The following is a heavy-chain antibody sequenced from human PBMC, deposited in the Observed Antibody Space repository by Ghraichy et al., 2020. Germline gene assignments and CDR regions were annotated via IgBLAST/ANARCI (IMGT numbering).Heavy chain of an antibody. CDR3: ATSYGSGSYRDY. J-gene: IGHJ4*02. Sequence: SVKVSCKASGGTFSSYTISWVRQAPGQGLEWMGRIIPILGIANYAQKFQGRVTITADKSTSTAYMELSSLRSEDTAVYYCATSYGSGSYRDYWGQGTLVTVSS. V-gene: IGHV1-69*02. D-gene: IGHD3-10*01. CDR2: IIPILGIA. CDR1: GGTFSSYT.